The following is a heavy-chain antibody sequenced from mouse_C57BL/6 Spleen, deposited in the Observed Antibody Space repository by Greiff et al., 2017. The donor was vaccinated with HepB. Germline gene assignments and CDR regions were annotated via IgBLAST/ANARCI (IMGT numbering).Heavy chain of an antibody. J-gene: IGHJ1*03. D-gene: IGHD1-1*01. CDR1: GYTFPSYW. Sequence: VQLQQPGAELVKPGASVKMSCKASGYTFPSYWITWVKQRPGQGLEWIGDIYPGSGSTNYNEKFKSKATLTVDTSSSTAYMQLSSLTSEDSAVYYCARWGTTVVDHWYFDVWGTGTTVTVSS. CDR2: IYPGSGST. CDR3: ARWGTTVVDHWYFDV. V-gene: IGHV1-55*01.